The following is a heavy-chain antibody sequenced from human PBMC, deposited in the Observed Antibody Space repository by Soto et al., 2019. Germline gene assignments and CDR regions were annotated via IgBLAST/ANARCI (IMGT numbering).Heavy chain of an antibody. J-gene: IGHJ5*02. CDR3: ERCTVDTIVTSGWCHYLDR. Sequence: EVQLLDSGGGLVQPGGSLRLSCAASGFTFSSSAMSWVRQAPGKGLEWVSAVSGSGGTTYYADSVRGRFTISRDNSKNTLYLQTNSLRAEDTGIYFCERCTVDTIVTSGWCHYLDRWGQGTLVNVSS. V-gene: IGHV3-23*01. D-gene: IGHD6-19*01. CDR1: GFTFSSSA. CDR2: VSGSGGTT.